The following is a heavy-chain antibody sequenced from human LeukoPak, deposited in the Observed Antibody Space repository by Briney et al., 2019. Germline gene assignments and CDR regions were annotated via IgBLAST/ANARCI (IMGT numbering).Heavy chain of an antibody. CDR3: VRRGDY. CDR1: GFTFSSYS. Sequence: PGGSLRLSCAASGFTFSSYSMNWVRQAPGKGLEWVSSISRNSIYIYYADSVRGRFTISRDNAKNLLYLQTNSLRAEDTAVYYCVRRGDYWGQGTLVTVSS. D-gene: IGHD3-10*01. CDR2: ISRNSIYI. V-gene: IGHV3-21*01. J-gene: IGHJ4*02.